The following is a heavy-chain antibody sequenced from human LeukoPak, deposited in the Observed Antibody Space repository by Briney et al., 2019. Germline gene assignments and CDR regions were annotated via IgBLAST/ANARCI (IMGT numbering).Heavy chain of an antibody. CDR1: GGSISSSSYY. D-gene: IGHD2-2*01. CDR3: ARYCSSTSCPAYYFYGMDV. CDR2: IYYSGST. Sequence: SETLSLTCTVSGGSISSSSYYWGWICQPPGKGLEWIGSIYYSGSTYYNPSLKSRVTISVDTSKNQFSLKLSSVTTADTAVYYCARYCSSTSCPAYYFYGMDVWGQGTTVTVSS. V-gene: IGHV4-39*01. J-gene: IGHJ6*02.